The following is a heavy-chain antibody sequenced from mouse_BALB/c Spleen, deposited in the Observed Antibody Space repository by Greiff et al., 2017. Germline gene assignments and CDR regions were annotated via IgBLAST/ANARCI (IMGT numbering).Heavy chain of an antibody. Sequence: VQLKESGAELVKPGASVKLSCTASGFNIKDTYMHWVKQRPEQGLEWIGRIDPANGNTKYDPKFQGKATITADTSSNTAYLQLSSLTSEDTAVYYCARPCNNYWYFDVWGAGTTVTVSS. V-gene: IGHV14-3*02. CDR3: ARPCNNYWYFDV. J-gene: IGHJ1*01. CDR2: IDPANGNT. CDR1: GFNIKDTY. D-gene: IGHD2-1*01.